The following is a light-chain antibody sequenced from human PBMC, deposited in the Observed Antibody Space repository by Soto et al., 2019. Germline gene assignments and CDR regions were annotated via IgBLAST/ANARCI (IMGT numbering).Light chain of an antibody. CDR3: CSYAGSSTL. J-gene: IGLJ3*02. Sequence: QSVLTQPASVSGSPGQSITISCTGTSSDVGSYNLVSWYQQHPGKAPKLMIYEGSKRPSGVSNRFPGSKSGNTASLTISGLQAEDEADYYVCSYAGSSTLFGGGTKLTVL. CDR1: SSDVGSYNL. V-gene: IGLV2-23*01. CDR2: EGS.